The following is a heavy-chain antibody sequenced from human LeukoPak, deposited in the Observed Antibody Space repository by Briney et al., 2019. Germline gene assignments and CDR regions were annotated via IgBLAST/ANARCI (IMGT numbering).Heavy chain of an antibody. CDR2: IYYSGST. Sequence: SETLSPTCTVSGGSISSSSYYWGWIRQPPGKGLEWIGSIYYSGSTYYNPSLKSRVTISVDTSKNQFSLKLSSVTAADTAVYYCARHDPYYDFWSGRLNWFDPWGQGTLVTVSS. D-gene: IGHD3-3*01. J-gene: IGHJ5*02. CDR3: ARHDPYYDFWSGRLNWFDP. V-gene: IGHV4-39*01. CDR1: GGSISSSSYY.